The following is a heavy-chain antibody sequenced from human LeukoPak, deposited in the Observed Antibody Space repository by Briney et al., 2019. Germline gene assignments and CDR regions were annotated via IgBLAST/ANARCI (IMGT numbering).Heavy chain of an antibody. V-gene: IGHV3-30*04. J-gene: IGHJ3*02. Sequence: PGGSLRLSCEASEFTFSSYAMHWLRQAPAKGLEWVAVISYDGSNKYYADYVNGRFTISRDNSKNALYMQMNSLRADDTAVYYCAREQVAVNGFAVDIWGQGTMVTVSS. CDR1: EFTFSSYA. CDR3: AREQVAVNGFAVDI. CDR2: ISYDGSNK. D-gene: IGHD6-19*01.